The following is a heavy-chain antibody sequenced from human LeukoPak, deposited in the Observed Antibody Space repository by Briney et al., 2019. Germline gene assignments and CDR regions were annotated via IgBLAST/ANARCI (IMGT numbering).Heavy chain of an antibody. V-gene: IGHV3-23*01. CDR2: TSSSDAGT. D-gene: IGHD3-10*01. J-gene: IGHJ4*02. CDR1: GFPLSSYA. CDR3: ARKSASGNYPLDY. Sequence: PGGSLRLSCAVSGFPLSSYAMSWVCQAPGKGLEWVSATSSSDAGTYYADSVRGRFTISRDNAKNTVVLQMSSLRAEDTALYYCARKSASGNYPLDYWGQGTLVTVSS.